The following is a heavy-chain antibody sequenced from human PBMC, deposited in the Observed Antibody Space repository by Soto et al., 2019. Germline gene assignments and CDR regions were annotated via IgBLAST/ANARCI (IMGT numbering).Heavy chain of an antibody. CDR1: GGSISSGGYY. Sequence: QVQLQESGPGLVKPSQTLSLTCTVSGGSISSGGYYWSWIRQHPGKGLEWIGYIYYSGSTYYNPSRKSRVTISVDTPKNQCSLKLSSVTAADTAVYYCASTSVAYCGGDCYSYYFDYWGQGTLVTVSS. D-gene: IGHD2-21*02. J-gene: IGHJ4*02. CDR3: ASTSVAYCGGDCYSYYFDY. V-gene: IGHV4-31*03. CDR2: IYYSGST.